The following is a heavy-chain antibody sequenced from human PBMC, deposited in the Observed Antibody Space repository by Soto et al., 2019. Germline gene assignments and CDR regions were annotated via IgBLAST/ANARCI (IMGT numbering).Heavy chain of an antibody. CDR3: GTVPPSTPINNYYGSGSYYIFDY. D-gene: IGHD3-10*01. J-gene: IGHJ4*02. CDR1: GYTLTELS. CDR2: FGAEDIKR. Sequence: GASVKVSCKFSGYTLTELSIHWVRQAPGKGLEWMGGFGAEDIKRIDANTYHGGVVMGEDTSTDTAYMELSSLRSEDTAVYYCGTVPPSTPINNYYGSGSYYIFDYWGQGTLVTVSS. V-gene: IGHV1-24*01.